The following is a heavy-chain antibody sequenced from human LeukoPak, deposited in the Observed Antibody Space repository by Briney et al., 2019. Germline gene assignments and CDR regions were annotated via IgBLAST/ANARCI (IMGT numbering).Heavy chain of an antibody. J-gene: IGHJ4*02. V-gene: IGHV4-59*01. Sequence: PSETLSLTCTVSGGSISSYYWSWIRQPPGKGLEWIGYIYYSGSTNYNPSLKSRVTISVDTSKNQFSLKLSSVTAADTAVYYRARNVLLWFGELIDWGQGTLVTVSS. CDR2: IYYSGST. CDR1: GGSISSYY. D-gene: IGHD3-10*01. CDR3: ARNVLLWFGELID.